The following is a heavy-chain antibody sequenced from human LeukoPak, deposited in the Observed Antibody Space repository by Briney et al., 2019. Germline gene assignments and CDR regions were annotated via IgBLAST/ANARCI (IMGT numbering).Heavy chain of an antibody. CDR1: GYTFTSYD. V-gene: IGHV1-8*03. Sequence: ASVKVSCKASGYTFTSYDINWVRQATGQGLEWMGWMNPNSGNTGYAQKFQGRVTITRNTSISTAYMELSSLRSEDTAVYYCAAVAGTPYGFDPWGQGTLVTVSS. CDR2: MNPNSGNT. D-gene: IGHD6-19*01. CDR3: AAVAGTPYGFDP. J-gene: IGHJ5*02.